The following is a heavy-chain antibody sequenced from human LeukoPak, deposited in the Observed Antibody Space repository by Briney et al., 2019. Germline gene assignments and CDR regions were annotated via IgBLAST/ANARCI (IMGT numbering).Heavy chain of an antibody. CDR1: GYTFTSYD. J-gene: IGHJ4*02. CDR2: MNPNSGNT. CDR3: ARVFRVAATGRYFDY. D-gene: IGHD6-13*01. V-gene: IGHV1-8*01. Sequence: GASVKVSCTASGYTFTSYDINWVRQATGQGPEWMGWMNPNSGNTGYAQKFQGRVTMTRNTSITTAYMELSSLRSEDTAVYYCARVFRVAATGRYFDYWGQGTLVTVSS.